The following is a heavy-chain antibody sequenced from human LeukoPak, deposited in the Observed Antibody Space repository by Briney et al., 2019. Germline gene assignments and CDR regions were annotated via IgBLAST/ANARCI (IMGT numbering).Heavy chain of an antibody. CDR3: ARVTNYNDGSGYFYFDN. Sequence: GESLKISCQSSGYSFAKYWIGWVRLMPGKGPEWMGIIYPGDSDTRYGPSLQGQITISADKTRNTAYLQWGSLKASDTAMYFCARVTNYNDGSGYFYFDNWGQGTQVSVSS. J-gene: IGHJ4*02. CDR1: GYSFAKYW. CDR2: IYPGDSDT. D-gene: IGHD3-22*01. V-gene: IGHV5-51*01.